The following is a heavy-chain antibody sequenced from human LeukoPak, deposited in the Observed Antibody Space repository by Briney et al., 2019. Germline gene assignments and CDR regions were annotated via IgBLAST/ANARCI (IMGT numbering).Heavy chain of an antibody. Sequence: GGSLRLSCAASGFTVSSNYMSWVRQAPGRGLEWVSGIHSGGSTYYADSVKGRFTISRDNSKNTLYLQMNSLRAEDTAVYYCAKDQMGIVVVPAAQPADYWGQGTLVTVSS. V-gene: IGHV3-66*01. D-gene: IGHD2-2*01. CDR3: AKDQMGIVVVPAAQPADY. CDR1: GFTVSSNY. J-gene: IGHJ4*02. CDR2: IHSGGST.